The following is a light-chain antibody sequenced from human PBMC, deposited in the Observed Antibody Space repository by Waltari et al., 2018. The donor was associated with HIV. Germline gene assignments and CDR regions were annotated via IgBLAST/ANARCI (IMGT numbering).Light chain of an antibody. CDR3: AAWDDILSGWV. Sequence: SVLTPPPSASGAPGQRVAISCSGGSANIGNTVYWYQQLPGTAPKVLIFRDNPRPSGVPDRFSGSRSGTSASLDVSGLRSEDEANYICAAWDDILSGWVFGGGTKLTVL. V-gene: IGLV1-47*01. CDR2: RDN. CDR1: SANIGNT. J-gene: IGLJ3*02.